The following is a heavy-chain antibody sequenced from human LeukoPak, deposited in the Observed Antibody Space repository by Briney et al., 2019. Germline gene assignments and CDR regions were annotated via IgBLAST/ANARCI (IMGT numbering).Heavy chain of an antibody. CDR1: GFTFSGSA. V-gene: IGHV3-73*01. Sequence: GGSLRLSCAASGFTFSGSAMHWVRQASGKVLEWVGRIRSKANSYATAYAASVKGRFTISRDDSKNTAYLQMNSLKTEDTAVYYCTTYDSSGEYFDYWGQGTLVTVSS. CDR2: IRSKANSYAT. CDR3: TTYDSSGEYFDY. J-gene: IGHJ4*02. D-gene: IGHD3-22*01.